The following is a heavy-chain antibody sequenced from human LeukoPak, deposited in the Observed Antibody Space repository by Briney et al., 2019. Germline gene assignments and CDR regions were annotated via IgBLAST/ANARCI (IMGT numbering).Heavy chain of an antibody. CDR3: AILYGDYGRDYFDY. Sequence: GGSLRLSCAASGFTFSSYSMNWVRQAPGKGLEWVSSISSSSSYICYADSVKGRFTISRDNAKNSLYLQMNSLRAEDTAVYYCAILYGDYGRDYFDYWGQGTLVPVSS. J-gene: IGHJ4*02. CDR2: ISSSSSYI. D-gene: IGHD4-17*01. CDR1: GFTFSSYS. V-gene: IGHV3-21*01.